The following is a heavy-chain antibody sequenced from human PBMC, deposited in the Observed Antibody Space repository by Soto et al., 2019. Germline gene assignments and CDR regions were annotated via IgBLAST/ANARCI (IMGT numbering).Heavy chain of an antibody. CDR2: ISSSGSTI. D-gene: IGHD6-6*01. CDR3: AREGSSSSTLHYYYGMDV. V-gene: IGHV3-48*03. J-gene: IGHJ6*02. CDR1: GFTCSSYE. Sequence: RGSLRLSCAASGFTCSSYEMNWVRQAPGKGLEWVSYISSSGSTIYYADSVKGRFTISRDNAKNSLYLQMNSLRAEDTAVYYCAREGSSSSTLHYYYGMDVWGQGTTVTVSS.